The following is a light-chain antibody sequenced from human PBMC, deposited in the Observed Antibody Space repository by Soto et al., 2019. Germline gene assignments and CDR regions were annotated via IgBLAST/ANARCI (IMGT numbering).Light chain of an antibody. CDR1: QVIKTD. J-gene: IGKJ5*01. V-gene: IGKV1-39*01. Sequence: IHMTQSPSSLSASVGARVTISXRASQVIKTDFGWFQRQPGXPPEXXXDYXSNLQSGGPSRFSGSGSVTDFTLTISSVRPEYVGSFYFQQTFNSPRTVGQGTRLEIK. CDR3: QQTFNSPRT. CDR2: YXS.